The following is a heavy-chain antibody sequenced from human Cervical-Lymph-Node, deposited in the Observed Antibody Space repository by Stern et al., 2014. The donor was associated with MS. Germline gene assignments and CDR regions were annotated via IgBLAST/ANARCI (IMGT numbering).Heavy chain of an antibody. D-gene: IGHD2-15*01. Sequence: QVQLQQWGAGLLKPSETLSLTCAVYGGSFSGYYWSWIRQPPGKGLEWIGEINHSGSTNYNPSLKSRVTISVDTSKTQFSLKLSSVTAADTAVYYCASWYCSGGSCPVDYWGQGTLVTVSS. V-gene: IGHV4-34*01. J-gene: IGHJ4*02. CDR1: GGSFSGYY. CDR2: INHSGST. CDR3: ASWYCSGGSCPVDY.